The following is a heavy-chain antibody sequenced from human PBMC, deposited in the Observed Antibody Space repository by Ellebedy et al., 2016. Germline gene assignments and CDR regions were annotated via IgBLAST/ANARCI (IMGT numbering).Heavy chain of an antibody. Sequence: SGPTLVKPTQTLTLTCTFSGFSLTTSTVVVGWVRQPPGRAPEWLAFIYGHDDKRYSPSLRNRLTITKDTSNNQVVLTLTNMDPVETATYYCVHRTTVTSFDCWGQGTLVTVSS. CDR1: GFSLTTSTVV. D-gene: IGHD4-17*01. CDR3: VHRTTVTSFDC. CDR2: IYGHDDK. V-gene: IGHV2-5*01. J-gene: IGHJ4*02.